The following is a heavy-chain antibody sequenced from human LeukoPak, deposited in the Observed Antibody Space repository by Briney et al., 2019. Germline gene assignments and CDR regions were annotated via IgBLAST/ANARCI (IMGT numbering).Heavy chain of an antibody. J-gene: IGHJ4*02. Sequence: GGSLRLSCAASGFTFTTYWMNWVRQAPGKGLEWMGGFDPEDGETIYAQKFQGRVTMTEDTSTDTAYMELSSLRSEDTAVYYCATSAGYSYGYNYWGQGTLVTVSS. D-gene: IGHD5-18*01. CDR1: GFTFTTYW. CDR2: FDPEDGET. V-gene: IGHV1-24*01. CDR3: ATSAGYSYGYNY.